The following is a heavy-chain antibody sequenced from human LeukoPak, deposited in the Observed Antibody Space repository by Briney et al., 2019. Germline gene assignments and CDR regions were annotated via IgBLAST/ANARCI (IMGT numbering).Heavy chain of an antibody. V-gene: IGHV1-18*01. Sequence: ASVTVSCKASGYPFDNFGLTWVRQAPGQGLEWMGWISAYNGNTHYAQKFRGRLTMTTDTSTTTAYLELRSLKSDDTAVYYCARDRLGGDLTGESLYWGQGTLVTVSS. D-gene: IGHD4-17*01. J-gene: IGHJ4*02. CDR1: GYPFDNFG. CDR2: ISAYNGNT. CDR3: ARDRLGGDLTGESLY.